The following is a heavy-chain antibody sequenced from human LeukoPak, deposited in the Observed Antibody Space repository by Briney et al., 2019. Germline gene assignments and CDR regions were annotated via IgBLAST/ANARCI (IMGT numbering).Heavy chain of an antibody. J-gene: IGHJ4*02. Sequence: SETLSLTCTVSGGSISSYYWSWIRQAPGKGLEWIGYIYYSGSTNYNPSLKSRVTMSVGTSKNQLSLKLNSVTAADTAVYYCARDSEYNYGSDYWGQGTLVTVSS. CDR1: GGSISSYY. D-gene: IGHD5-18*01. CDR3: ARDSEYNYGSDY. CDR2: IYYSGST. V-gene: IGHV4-59*01.